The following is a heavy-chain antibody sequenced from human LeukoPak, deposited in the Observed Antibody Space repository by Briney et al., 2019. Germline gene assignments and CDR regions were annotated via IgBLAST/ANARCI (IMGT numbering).Heavy chain of an antibody. CDR3: ARGGYDFWSGYSNDAFDI. CDR1: GDSISSGAYY. D-gene: IGHD3-3*01. CDR2: IYYSGST. Sequence: SETLSLTCTASGDSISSGAYYWSWIRQHPGKGLEWIGYIYYSGSTDYNPSLKSRVTVSVDKSNKQFSLKLSSVTAADTAVYYCARGGYDFWSGYSNDAFDIWGQGTMVTVSS. V-gene: IGHV4-31*03. J-gene: IGHJ3*02.